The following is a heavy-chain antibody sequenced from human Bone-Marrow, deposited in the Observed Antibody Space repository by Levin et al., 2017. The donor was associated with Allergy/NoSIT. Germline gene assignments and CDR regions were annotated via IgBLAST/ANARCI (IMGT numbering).Heavy chain of an antibody. CDR3: ARARMNYYYMDV. Sequence: GGSLRLSCAASGFTFSSHSMNWVRQAPGKGLEWVSYISSSSDSRRYADSVKGRITISRDNAKNSLFLQMNSLRAEDTAVYYCARARMNYYYMDVWGKGTTVTVSS. CDR1: GFTFSSHS. J-gene: IGHJ6*03. D-gene: IGHD2-8*01. V-gene: IGHV3-48*01. CDR2: ISSSSDSR.